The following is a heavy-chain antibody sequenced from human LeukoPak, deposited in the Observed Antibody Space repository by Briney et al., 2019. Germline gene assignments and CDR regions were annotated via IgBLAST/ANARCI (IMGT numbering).Heavy chain of an antibody. CDR3: ARVRPSGSYYMDV. J-gene: IGHJ6*03. CDR1: GYTFTGYY. Sequence: ASVKVSCKASGYTFTGYYMHWVRQAPGQGLEWMGWINPNSGATNYAQKFQGRVTMTRDTSMSTAYMELSRLRSDDTAVYYCARVRPSGSYYMDVWGKGTTVTIPS. D-gene: IGHD3-10*01. V-gene: IGHV1-2*02. CDR2: INPNSGAT.